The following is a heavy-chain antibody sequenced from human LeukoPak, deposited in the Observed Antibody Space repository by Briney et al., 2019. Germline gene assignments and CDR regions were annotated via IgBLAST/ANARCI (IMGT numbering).Heavy chain of an antibody. D-gene: IGHD3-22*01. CDR1: GYTFTSYY. Sequence: ASVKISCKASGYTFTSYYMHWVRQAPGQGLEWMGIINPSGGSTSYAQKFQGRVTMTRDTSTSTAYMELSRLTSDDTAVYYCARGGPYYDSSRANDLNYWGQGTLVTVSS. V-gene: IGHV1-46*01. CDR3: ARGGPYYDSSRANDLNY. CDR2: INPSGGST. J-gene: IGHJ4*02.